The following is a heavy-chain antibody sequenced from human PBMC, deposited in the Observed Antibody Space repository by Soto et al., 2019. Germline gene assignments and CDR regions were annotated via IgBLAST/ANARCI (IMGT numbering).Heavy chain of an antibody. D-gene: IGHD1-1*01. CDR3: ARVRDSNSLRGMDV. Sequence: QVQLQESGPGLVKPSETLSLTCTVSGGSISYYYCSWIRQPAGKGLVWIGRIHTSGSTNYNPSLKSRVTMSVDTSKNQFSLKLSSVTAADTAVYYCARVRDSNSLRGMDVWGQGTTVTVSS. CDR2: IHTSGST. V-gene: IGHV4-4*07. CDR1: GGSISYYY. J-gene: IGHJ6*02.